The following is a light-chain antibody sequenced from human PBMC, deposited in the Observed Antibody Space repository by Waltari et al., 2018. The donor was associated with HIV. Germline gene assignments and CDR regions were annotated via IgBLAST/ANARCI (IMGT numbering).Light chain of an antibody. CDR2: GPS. J-gene: IGKJ1*01. CDR1: QSVSNN. CDR3: QQYNEWPRT. Sequence: EIVMTQSPATLSVSPGERATLSCRASQSVSNNLAWYQQKPGQAPRLLIYGPSTRATGTPARFSASGSGTEFTLTISSLQSEDFGIYYCQQYNEWPRTFGQGTKVEIK. V-gene: IGKV3-15*01.